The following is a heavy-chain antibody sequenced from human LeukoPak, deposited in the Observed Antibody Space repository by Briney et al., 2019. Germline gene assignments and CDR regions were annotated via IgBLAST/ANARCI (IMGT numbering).Heavy chain of an antibody. CDR1: GFTFSDYY. CDR3: ASVVGATGDWFDP. Sequence: GGSLRLSCAASGFTFSDYYMSWIRQAPGKGLEWVSYISSSSSYTNYADSVKGRFTISRDNAKNSLYLRMNSLRAEDTAVYYCASVVGATGDWFDPWGQGTLVTVSS. J-gene: IGHJ5*02. D-gene: IGHD1-26*01. V-gene: IGHV3-11*03. CDR2: ISSSSSYT.